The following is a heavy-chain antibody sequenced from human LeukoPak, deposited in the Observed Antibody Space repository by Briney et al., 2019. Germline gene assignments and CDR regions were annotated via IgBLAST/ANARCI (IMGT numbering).Heavy chain of an antibody. V-gene: IGHV3-23*01. Sequence: PGGSLRLSCAASGFTFSSSAMSWVRQAPGKGPEWVSNVSGSGRGENTYYADSVKGRFTISRDNSKNTLYLQMNSLRAEDTAVYYCAKGWRSVVAATFFDYWGQGTLVTVSS. CDR1: GFTFSSSA. D-gene: IGHD2-15*01. CDR2: VSGSGRGENT. J-gene: IGHJ4*02. CDR3: AKGWRSVVAATFFDY.